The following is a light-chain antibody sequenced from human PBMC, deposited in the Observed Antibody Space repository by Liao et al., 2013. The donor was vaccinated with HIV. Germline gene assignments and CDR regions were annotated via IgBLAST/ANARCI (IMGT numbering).Light chain of an antibody. V-gene: IGLV3-1*01. J-gene: IGLJ2*01. Sequence: SYELTQPPSVSVSPGQTASITCSADKLGDKYSCWYQQKPGQSPALVIYQDNKRPSGIPERFSGSNSGNTATLTISGTQTMDEADYYCQSWDSATVVFGGGTKLTVL. CDR3: QSWDSATVV. CDR2: QDN. CDR1: KLGDKY.